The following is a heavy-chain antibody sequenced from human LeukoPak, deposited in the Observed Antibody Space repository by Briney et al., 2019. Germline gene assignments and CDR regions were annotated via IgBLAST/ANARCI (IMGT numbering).Heavy chain of an antibody. D-gene: IGHD2-2*01. CDR1: GFTFSNYG. J-gene: IGHJ6*03. CDR3: AKGRYCSSTSCDYYYYYMDV. Sequence: GGSLRLSCAASGFTFSNYGTSWVRRAPGKGLEWVSGISGSGGSTYYADSVKGRFTISRDNSKNTLYLQMNSLRAEDTAVYYCAKGRYCSSTSCDYYYYYMDVWGKGTTVTVSS. CDR2: ISGSGGST. V-gene: IGHV3-23*01.